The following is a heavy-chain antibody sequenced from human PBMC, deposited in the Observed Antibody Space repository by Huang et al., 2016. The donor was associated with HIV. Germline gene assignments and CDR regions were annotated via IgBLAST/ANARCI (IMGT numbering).Heavy chain of an antibody. CDR1: DGSISSSSYY. D-gene: IGHD3-10*01. V-gene: IGHV4-39*01. J-gene: IGHJ4*02. Sequence: QLQLQESGPGLVKPSETLSLTCSVSDGSISSSSYYWGWIRQPPGKGLEGIATFFYEGNTYYNPSLKRRVTISVDTSKNQFSLNLSSVTAADTAVYYCAAMVRGVISYFDYWGQGTLVTVSS. CDR2: FFYEGNT. CDR3: AAMVRGVISYFDY.